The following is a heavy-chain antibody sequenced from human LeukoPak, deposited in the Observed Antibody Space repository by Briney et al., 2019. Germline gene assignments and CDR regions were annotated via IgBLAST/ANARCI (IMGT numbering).Heavy chain of an antibody. CDR2: ISSSGSTI. J-gene: IGHJ4*02. V-gene: IGHV3-11*04. CDR3: AGQSYYDFWSGYYGY. D-gene: IGHD3-3*01. CDR1: GFTFSDYY. Sequence: PGGSLRLSCAASGFTFSDYYMSWIRQAPGKGLEWVSYISSSGSTIYYADSVKGHFNLYRENAKTSLYMQMHRLSAEDTAVYYCAGQSYYDFWSGYYGYWGQGTLVTVSS.